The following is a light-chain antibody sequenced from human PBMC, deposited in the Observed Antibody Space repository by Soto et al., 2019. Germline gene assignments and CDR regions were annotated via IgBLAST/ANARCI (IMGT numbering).Light chain of an antibody. CDR1: ISDVGSYNF. CDR2: EVS. Sequence: QSLLTQAASVSGSPGQSITISCTGTISDVGSYNFVSWYQQLPGKAPKLMIYEVSNRPSGVSNRFSGSKSGNTASLTISGLQAEDEADYYCSSYTTSSNSVFGSGTKVTVL. CDR3: SSYTTSSNSV. V-gene: IGLV2-14*01. J-gene: IGLJ1*01.